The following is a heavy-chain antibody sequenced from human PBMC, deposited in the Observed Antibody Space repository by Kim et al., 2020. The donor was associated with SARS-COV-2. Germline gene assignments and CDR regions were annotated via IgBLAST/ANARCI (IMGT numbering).Heavy chain of an antibody. D-gene: IGHD3-22*01. Sequence: SEKHYVDSVKGRFTISRDNAKNSLYLQMNCLRAEDTAVYYCARVFYYVFDYWGQGTLVTVSS. V-gene: IGHV3-7*01. J-gene: IGHJ4*02. CDR2: SEK. CDR3: ARVFYYVFDY.